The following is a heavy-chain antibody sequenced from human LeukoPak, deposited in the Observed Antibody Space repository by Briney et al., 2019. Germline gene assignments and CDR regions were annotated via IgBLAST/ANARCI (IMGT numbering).Heavy chain of an antibody. Sequence: ASVVVSCKTSEYAFSDYYIHWVRQAPGQGLEWMGWINPNSGGTNYAQKFQGRVTMTRDTSISTAYMELSRLRSDDTAVYYCARDYDYVWERYRYPGDYWGQGTLVTVSS. CDR3: ARDYDYVWERYRYPGDY. CDR1: EYAFSDYY. D-gene: IGHD3-16*02. V-gene: IGHV1-2*02. CDR2: INPNSGGT. J-gene: IGHJ4*02.